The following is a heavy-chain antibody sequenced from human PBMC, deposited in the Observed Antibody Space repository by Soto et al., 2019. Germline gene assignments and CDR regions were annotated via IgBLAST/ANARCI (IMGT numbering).Heavy chain of an antibody. D-gene: IGHD5-18*01. Sequence: PGGSLRLSCAASGFTFSSYAMSWVRQAPGKGLEWVSAISGSGGSTYYADSVKGRFTISRDNSKNTLYLQMNSLRAEDTAVYYCAKGDTAMALGSYYYYGMDVWGQGTTVTVS. V-gene: IGHV3-23*01. CDR1: GFTFSSYA. CDR2: ISGSGGST. CDR3: AKGDTAMALGSYYYYGMDV. J-gene: IGHJ6*02.